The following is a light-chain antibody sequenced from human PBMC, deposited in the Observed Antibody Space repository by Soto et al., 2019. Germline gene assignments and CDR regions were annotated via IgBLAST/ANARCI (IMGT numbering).Light chain of an antibody. CDR3: QQLFDSPIT. J-gene: IGKJ5*01. CDR2: AAS. CDR1: QGIGSD. Sequence: IQMTQSPSSLCAARGERVTSTCWASQGIGSDLGWYQQKPVKAPKLLIYAASTLESGVPSRFSATVSGTEFTLTITSLQPEDFATYYCQQLFDSPITFGQGTRLEIK. V-gene: IGKV1-17*01.